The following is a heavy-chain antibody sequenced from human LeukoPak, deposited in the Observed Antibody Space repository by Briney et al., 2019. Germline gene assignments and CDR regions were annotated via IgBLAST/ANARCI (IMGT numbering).Heavy chain of an antibody. J-gene: IGHJ4*02. CDR1: GGSISSYY. D-gene: IGHD2-2*01. CDR2: IYYSGST. Sequence: SETLSHTCTVSGGSISSYYWSWIRQPPGKGLEWIGYIYYSGSTNYNPSLKSRVTISVDTSKNQFSLKLSSVTAADTAVYYCARDSPASLDYWGQGTLVTVSS. V-gene: IGHV4-59*01. CDR3: ARDSPASLDY.